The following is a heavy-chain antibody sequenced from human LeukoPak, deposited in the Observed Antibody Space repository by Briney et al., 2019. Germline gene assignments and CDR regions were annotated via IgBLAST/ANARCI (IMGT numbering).Heavy chain of an antibody. CDR1: GLTFSSFA. CDR2: ISYDGSNK. J-gene: IGHJ4*02. CDR3: ARDPYGDYYFDY. Sequence: GGSLRLSCAASGLTFSSFAMHWVRQAPGKGLEWVAVISYDGSNKYYADSVKGRFTISRDNSKNTLYLQMNSLRAEDTAVYYCARDPYGDYYFDYWGQGTLVTVSS. V-gene: IGHV3-30-3*01. D-gene: IGHD4-17*01.